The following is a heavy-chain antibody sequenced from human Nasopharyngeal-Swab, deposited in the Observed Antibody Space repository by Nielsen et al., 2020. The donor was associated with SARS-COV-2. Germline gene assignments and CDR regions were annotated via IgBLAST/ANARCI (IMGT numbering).Heavy chain of an antibody. D-gene: IGHD1-1*01. CDR3: ARGERLDY. J-gene: IGHJ4*02. V-gene: IGHV4-34*01. Sequence: SETLSLTCAVYGGSFSGYYWSWIRQPPGKGLEWIGEINHSGSTNYNPSLKSRFTISADTPKNQFSLKLSSVTAADTAVYYCARGERLDYWGQGTLVTVSS. CDR2: INHSGST. CDR1: GGSFSGYY.